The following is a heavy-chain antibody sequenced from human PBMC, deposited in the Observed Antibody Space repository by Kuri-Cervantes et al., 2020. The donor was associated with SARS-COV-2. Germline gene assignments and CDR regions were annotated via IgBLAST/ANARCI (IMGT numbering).Heavy chain of an antibody. Sequence: GESLKISCAASGFTFSSYSMNWVRQAPGKRLEWVSSISSSSSYIYYADSVKGRFTISRDNAKNSLYLQMNSLRAEDTAVYYCARDVIVGPNWFDPWGQGTLVTVSS. CDR1: GFTFSSYS. J-gene: IGHJ5*02. D-gene: IGHD1-26*01. CDR2: ISSSSSYI. CDR3: ARDVIVGPNWFDP. V-gene: IGHV3-21*01.